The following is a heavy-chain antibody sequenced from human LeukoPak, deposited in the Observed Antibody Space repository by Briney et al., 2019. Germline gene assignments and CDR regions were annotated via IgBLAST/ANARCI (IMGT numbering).Heavy chain of an antibody. V-gene: IGHV1-69*04. D-gene: IGHD5-24*01. CDR3: ARPWGDGYNFRGFDY. CDR2: IIPILGIA. CDR1: GGTFSSYA. J-gene: IGHJ4*02. Sequence: SVKVSCKASGGTFSSYAISWVRQAPGQGLEWMGRIIPILGIANYAQKFQGRVTITADKSTGTAYMELSSLRSEDTAVYYCARPWGDGYNFRGFDYWGQGTLVTVSS.